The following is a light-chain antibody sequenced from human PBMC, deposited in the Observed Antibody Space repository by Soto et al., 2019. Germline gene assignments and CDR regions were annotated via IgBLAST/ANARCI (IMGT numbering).Light chain of an antibody. CDR3: QQYKSYPLT. V-gene: IGKV1D-16*01. CDR1: QSISSW. Sequence: DIQMTQSPSSLSASVGDRVPITCRASQSISSWLAWYQQKPEKAPKTLIFDASNLQSGVPSRFSGSGSETDFTLTIISVQPEDFATYYCQQYKSYPLTFGGGTKVDIK. J-gene: IGKJ4*01. CDR2: DAS.